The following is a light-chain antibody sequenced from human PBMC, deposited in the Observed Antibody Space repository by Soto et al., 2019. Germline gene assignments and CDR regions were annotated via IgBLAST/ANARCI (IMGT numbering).Light chain of an antibody. CDR3: QQASNWPP. Sequence: VLLHTPDTLSLSPGERATLSFRASQSVSSYLAWYQQKPGQAPRLLIYDASNRATGIPARFSGSGSGTDFTLTISSLEPEDFAVYCCQQASNWPPFGHGTR. CDR1: QSVSSY. J-gene: IGKJ5*01. CDR2: DAS. V-gene: IGKV3-11*01.